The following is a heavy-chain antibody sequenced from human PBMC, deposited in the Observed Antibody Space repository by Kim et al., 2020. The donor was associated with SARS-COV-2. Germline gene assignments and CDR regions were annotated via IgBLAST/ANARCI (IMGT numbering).Heavy chain of an antibody. D-gene: IGHD5-12*01. J-gene: IGHJ6*02. CDR2: ISYDGSNK. CDR1: GFTFSSYG. Sequence: GGSLRLSCAASGFTFSSYGMHWVRRAPGKGLEWVAVISYDGSNKYYADSVKGRFTISRDNSKNTLYLQMNSLRAEDTAVYYCAKDQEYSGWDAHYYYGMDVWGQGTTVTVSS. CDR3: AKDQEYSGWDAHYYYGMDV. V-gene: IGHV3-30*18.